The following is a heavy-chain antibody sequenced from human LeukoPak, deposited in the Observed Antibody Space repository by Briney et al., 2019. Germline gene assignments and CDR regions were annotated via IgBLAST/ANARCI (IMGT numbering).Heavy chain of an antibody. CDR3: ARRPYGPYYFDY. V-gene: IGHV4-39*01. CDR1: GGSISSSSYY. Sequence: SETLSLTSAVSGGSISSSSYYWGWLRQRPGKGREWSGSIYYSGSTYYNPSLKSRVTISVDTSKNQFSLKLSSVTAADTAVYYCARRPYGPYYFDYWGQGTLVTVSS. D-gene: IGHD3-10*01. CDR2: IYYSGST. J-gene: IGHJ4*02.